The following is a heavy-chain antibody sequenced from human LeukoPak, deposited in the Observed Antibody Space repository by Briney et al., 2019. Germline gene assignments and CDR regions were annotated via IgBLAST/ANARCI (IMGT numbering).Heavy chain of an antibody. Sequence: PGGSLRLSCAASGFGFSNFAMSWVRQAPGKGLEWVSLIIGSSGDTFYADSVKGRFTISRDNSKNRLYLQMNSLRAEDTALYYCAKGAYDYIEMGYFDYWGQGTLVTVSS. V-gene: IGHV3-23*01. J-gene: IGHJ4*02. D-gene: IGHD5-12*01. CDR1: GFGFSNFA. CDR3: AKGAYDYIEMGYFDY. CDR2: IIGSSGDT.